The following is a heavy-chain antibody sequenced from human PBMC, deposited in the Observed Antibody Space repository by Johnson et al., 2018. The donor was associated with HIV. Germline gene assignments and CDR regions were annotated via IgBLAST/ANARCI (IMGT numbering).Heavy chain of an antibody. CDR1: GFSFSNYA. D-gene: IGHD5-24*01. CDR3: AKGGVGRDGNRDAFDI. CDR2: VSSDGNNT. J-gene: IGHJ3*02. Sequence: QVQLVESGGGVVQSGRSLRLSCAASGFSFSNYAMDWVRQAPGKGLEWVEFVSSDGNNTYYAESVKGRFTISRDNPKKTLYLQMNSLRREDTAVYYCAKGGVGRDGNRDAFDIWGQGTMVTVSS. V-gene: IGHV3-30*18.